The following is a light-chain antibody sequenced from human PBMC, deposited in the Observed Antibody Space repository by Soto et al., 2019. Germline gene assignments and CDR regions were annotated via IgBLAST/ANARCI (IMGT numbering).Light chain of an antibody. V-gene: IGLV2-8*01. CDR1: NSDVGGYNY. CDR3: SSYSGNKNVV. CDR2: EVT. Sequence: QSALTQPPSASGSPGQSVTISCTGTNSDVGGYNYVSWYQQHPDKAPKLMIYEVTKRPSGVPDRFSGSKSGNTASLTVSGLQAADEADYYCSSYSGNKNVVFGGGTKVTVL. J-gene: IGLJ2*01.